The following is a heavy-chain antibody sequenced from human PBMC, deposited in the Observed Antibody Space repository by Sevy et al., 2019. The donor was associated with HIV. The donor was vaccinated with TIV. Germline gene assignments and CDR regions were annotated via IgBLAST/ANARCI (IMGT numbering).Heavy chain of an antibody. CDR1: GDSISSYH. D-gene: IGHD6-19*01. CDR2: IYNSGTT. Sequence: QSQTLSLTCTVSGDSISSYHWSWIRQPPGKGLEWIGYIYNSGTTKYNPSLKSRVTISVDTSKNQFSLRLTSVTAADKAVYYCARVLVVAGTTAPYYFDYWGQGSLVTVSS. J-gene: IGHJ4*02. CDR3: ARVLVVAGTTAPYYFDY. V-gene: IGHV4-59*01.